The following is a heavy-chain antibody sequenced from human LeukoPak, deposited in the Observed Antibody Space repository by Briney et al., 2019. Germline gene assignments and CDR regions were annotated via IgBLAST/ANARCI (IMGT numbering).Heavy chain of an antibody. CDR3: TRHPFDYPFDY. D-gene: IGHD5-12*01. J-gene: IGHJ4*02. CDR1: GFTFSGSA. V-gene: IGHV3-73*01. Sequence: GGSLKLSCAASGFTFSGSAMHWVRQASGKGLEWVGRIRSKANSYATAYAASVKGRFTISRDDSKNTAYLQMNSLKTEDTAVYYCTRHPFDYPFDYWGQGTLVTVSS. CDR2: IRSKANSYAT.